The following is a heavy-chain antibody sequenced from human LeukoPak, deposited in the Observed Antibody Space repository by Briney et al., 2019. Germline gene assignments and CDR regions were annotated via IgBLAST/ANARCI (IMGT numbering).Heavy chain of an antibody. V-gene: IGHV3-23*01. CDR2: ISGRGGST. J-gene: IGHJ4*02. Sequence: PGGSLRLSCSASGFTFSSYAMSWVRQAPGKGLEWVSAISGRGGSTYYADSVKGRFTISRDNPKNTLYLQMNSLRAEDTAVYYCAKGFIQTTFDYWGQGTLVTVSS. CDR1: GFTFSSYA. CDR3: AKGFIQTTFDY. D-gene: IGHD1-14*01.